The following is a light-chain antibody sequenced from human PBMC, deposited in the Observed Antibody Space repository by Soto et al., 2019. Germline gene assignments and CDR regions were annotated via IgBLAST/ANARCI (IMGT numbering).Light chain of an antibody. CDR3: QQYNNWPLT. J-gene: IGKJ4*01. V-gene: IGKV3D-15*01. CDR1: QSVDND. CDR2: DAS. Sequence: EIVMTQSPATLSVSPGDRATLSCRASQSVDNDLAWYQQKPGQPPRLLIYDASTRATGIPARFSGSQSGTEFTLTISSLLSEDFAVYFCQQYNNWPLTFGGGTKVE.